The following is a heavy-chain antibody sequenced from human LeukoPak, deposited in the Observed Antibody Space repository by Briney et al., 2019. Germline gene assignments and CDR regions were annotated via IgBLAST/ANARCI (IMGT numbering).Heavy chain of an antibody. D-gene: IGHD3-3*01. CDR2: IWYDGSNK. J-gene: IGHJ6*03. CDR1: GFTFSSYG. V-gene: IGHV3-33*01. CDR3: ARDSYDVWSGVRYYYMDV. Sequence: PGRSLRLSCAASGFTFSSYGMHWVRQAPGKGLEWGADIWYDGSNKYYADSVKGRFTISRDNSKNTLYLQMNSLRAEDTAVYYCARDSYDVWSGVRYYYMDVWGKGTTVTVS.